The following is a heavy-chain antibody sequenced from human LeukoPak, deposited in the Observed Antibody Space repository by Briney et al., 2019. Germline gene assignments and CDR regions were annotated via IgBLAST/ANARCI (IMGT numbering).Heavy chain of an antibody. J-gene: IGHJ4*02. CDR1: GYSISTGYY. CDR3: ARDYYDSSGWFFGY. CDR2: FYHGGST. D-gene: IGHD3-22*01. V-gene: IGHV4-38-2*02. Sequence: SETLSLTCTVSGYSISTGYYWDWIRQPPGKGLEWIGTFYHGGSTYYNPSLKSRVTISVDTSKNQFSLNLASVTAADTAVYYCARDYYDSSGWFFGYWGQGTLVTVSS.